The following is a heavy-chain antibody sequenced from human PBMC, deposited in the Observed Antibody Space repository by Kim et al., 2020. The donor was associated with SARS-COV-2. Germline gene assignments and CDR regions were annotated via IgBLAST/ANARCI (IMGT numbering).Heavy chain of an antibody. D-gene: IGHD2-15*01. CDR2: ISGYNGNT. CDR1: GYTFTNYG. V-gene: IGHV1-18*01. J-gene: IGHJ6*02. CDR3: ARVPAARDIYYYGMEV. Sequence: ASVKVSCKASGYTFTNYGVSWVRQAPGQGLEWMEWISGYNGNTNYAQKFQGRVTMTTDTSTSTAYMELRSLRPDDTAVYYCARVPAARDIYYYGMEVWGQ.